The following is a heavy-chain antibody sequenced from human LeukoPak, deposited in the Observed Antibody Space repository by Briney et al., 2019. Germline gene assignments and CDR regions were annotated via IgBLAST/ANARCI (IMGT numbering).Heavy chain of an antibody. D-gene: IGHD3-10*01. V-gene: IGHV3-74*01. CDR2: ISGDGSSA. CDR1: GFTYSSYW. J-gene: IGHJ4*02. CDR3: LPMVRGVN. Sequence: GSLRLSCAASGFTYSSYWMHWVRQAPGKGLVWVSRISGDGSSAIYADSVKGRFTISRDNAKNTLYLQMNSLRAEDTAVYYCLPMVRGVNWGQGTLVTVSS.